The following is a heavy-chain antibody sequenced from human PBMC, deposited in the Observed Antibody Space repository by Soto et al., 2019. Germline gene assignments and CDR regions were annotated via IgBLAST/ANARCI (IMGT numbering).Heavy chain of an antibody. J-gene: IGHJ6*03. Sequence: SETLSLTCTVSGGSISSYYWSWIRQPPGKGLEWIGYIYYSGSTNYNPSLKSRVTISVDTSKNQFSLKLSSVTAADTAVYYCARTVDYYYYMDVWGKGTTVTVSS. V-gene: IGHV4-59*08. CDR1: GGSISSYY. CDR3: ARTVDYYYYMDV. CDR2: IYYSGST.